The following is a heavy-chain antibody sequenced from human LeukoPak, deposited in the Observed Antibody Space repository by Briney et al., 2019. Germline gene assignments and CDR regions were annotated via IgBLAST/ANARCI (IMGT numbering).Heavy chain of an antibody. D-gene: IGHD6-19*01. CDR3: AKEGGIAVAGYRYYFDY. V-gene: IGHV3-23*01. J-gene: IGHJ4*02. CDR2: INGSGGST. CDR1: GFTFSSYA. Sequence: GGSLRLSCAASGFTFSSYAMSWVRQAPGKGLEWVSAINGSGGSTYYADSVKGRFTISRDNSKNTLYLQMNSLRAEDTAVYYCAKEGGIAVAGYRYYFDYWGQGTLVTVSS.